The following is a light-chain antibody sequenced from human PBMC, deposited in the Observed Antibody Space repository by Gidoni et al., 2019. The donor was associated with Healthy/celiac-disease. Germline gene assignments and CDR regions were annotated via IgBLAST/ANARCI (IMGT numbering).Light chain of an antibody. J-gene: IGLJ2*01. CDR2: DVS. CDR3: SSYTSSSTLV. V-gene: IGLV2-14*01. Sequence: QSALTQPASVSGSPGQPITLSCTGTSSDVGGYNYVSWYQQHPGNAPKLMIYDVSNRPSGVSNRFSGSKSGNTAALTISGLQAEDEADYYCSSYTSSSTLVFGGGTKLTVL. CDR1: SSDVGGYNY.